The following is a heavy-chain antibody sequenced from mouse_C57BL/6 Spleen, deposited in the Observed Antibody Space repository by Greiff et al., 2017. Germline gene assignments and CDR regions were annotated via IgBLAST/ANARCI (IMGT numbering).Heavy chain of an antibody. CDR3: AREDYPFYAMDY. V-gene: IGHV1-81*01. CDR2: IYPRSGNT. D-gene: IGHD5-5*01. J-gene: IGHJ4*01. CDR1: GYTFTSYG. Sequence: VQLQESGAELARPGASVTLSCKASGYTFTSYGISWVKQRTGQGLEWIGEIYPRSGNTYYNEKFKGKATLTADKSSSTAYMELRSLTSEDSAVYFCAREDYPFYAMDYWGQGTSVTVSS.